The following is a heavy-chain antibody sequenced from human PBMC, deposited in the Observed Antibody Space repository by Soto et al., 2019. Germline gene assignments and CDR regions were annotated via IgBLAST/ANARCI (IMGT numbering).Heavy chain of an antibody. J-gene: IGHJ4*02. CDR2: ISWNSGTI. CDR3: ARDVWSRASGPPDS. D-gene: IGHD3-10*01. V-gene: IGHV3-9*01. Sequence: GGSLRLSCAASGFTLSTFAMHWVRQAPGKGLEWVTGISWNSGTIGYADSVKGRFTISRDNAKNSLYLQMNGLRAEDTALYYCARDVWSRASGPPDSWGQGTLVTVS. CDR1: GFTLSTFA.